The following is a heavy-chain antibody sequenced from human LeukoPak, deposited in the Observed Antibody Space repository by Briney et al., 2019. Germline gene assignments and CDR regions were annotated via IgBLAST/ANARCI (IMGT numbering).Heavy chain of an antibody. CDR2: IYYSGRT. D-gene: IGHD2-2*01. J-gene: IGHJ3*02. CDR1: GGSISSHH. V-gene: IGHV4-59*11. CDR3: ARDSTMQLGAFDI. Sequence: SETLSLSCSVSGGSISSHHWSWIRQPPGKGLEWIGYIYYSGRTNYSPSLNSRVTISVDTSRNQVSLKLTSVTAADTAVYYCARDSTMQLGAFDIWGQGTTVIVSS.